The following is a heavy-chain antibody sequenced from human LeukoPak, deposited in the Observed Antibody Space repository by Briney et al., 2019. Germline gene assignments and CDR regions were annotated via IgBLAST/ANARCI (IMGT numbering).Heavy chain of an antibody. V-gene: IGHV3-66*01. CDR3: ARVVVTAIAEYFQH. CDR1: GFTFSSYS. D-gene: IGHD2-21*02. Sequence: TGGSLRLSCAASGFTFSSYSMNWVRQAPGKGLEWVSVIYSGGSTYYADSVKGRFTISRDNSKNTLYLQMNSLRAEDTAVYYCARVVVTAIAEYFQHWGQGTLVTVSS. CDR2: IYSGGST. J-gene: IGHJ1*01.